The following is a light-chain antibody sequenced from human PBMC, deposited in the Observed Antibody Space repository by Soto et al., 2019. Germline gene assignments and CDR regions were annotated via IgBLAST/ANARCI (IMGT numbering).Light chain of an antibody. CDR2: KAS. CDR3: QRDHIYSGT. CDR1: ETIDSW. Sequence: QITQSASAVSASVGDRVTITCRASETIDSWLAWYQQRPGKPPNLLIYKASTLASGVPSRFSGSGSGTEFTLTINSLQPDDFAPYYCQRDHIYSGTSGQRTNV. V-gene: IGKV1-5*03. J-gene: IGKJ1*01.